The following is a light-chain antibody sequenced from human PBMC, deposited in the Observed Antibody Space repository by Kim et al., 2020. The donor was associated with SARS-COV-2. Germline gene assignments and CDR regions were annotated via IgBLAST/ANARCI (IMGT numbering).Light chain of an antibody. J-gene: IGLJ3*02. CDR1: KTGGKH. CDR2: RNH. V-gene: IGLV3-9*01. CDR3: QVWDSNTVV. Sequence: SVAMEKEAMSPCGGSKTGGKHYHGFIKRPGQAPVPVFNRNHNLTSGIPERFSGSNSGNKATLTISRAQPGDEGDYYCQVWDSNTVVFGGGTQLTVL.